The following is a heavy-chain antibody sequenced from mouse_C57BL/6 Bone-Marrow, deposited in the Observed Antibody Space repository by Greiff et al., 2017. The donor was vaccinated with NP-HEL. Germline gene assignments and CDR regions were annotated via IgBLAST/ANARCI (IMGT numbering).Heavy chain of an antibody. CDR1: GYTFTSYW. J-gene: IGHJ2*01. CDR3: ARREYGSSY. V-gene: IGHV1-59*01. Sequence: VQLQQPGAELVRPGTSVKLSCKASGYTFTSYWMHWVKQRPGQGLEWIGVIDPSDSYTNYNQKFKGKATLTVDTSSSTAYMQLSSLTSEDSAVYYCARREYGSSYWGQGTTLTVSS. CDR2: IDPSDSYT. D-gene: IGHD1-1*01.